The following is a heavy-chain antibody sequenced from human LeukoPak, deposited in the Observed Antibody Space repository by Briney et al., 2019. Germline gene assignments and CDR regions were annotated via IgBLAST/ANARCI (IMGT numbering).Heavy chain of an antibody. D-gene: IGHD3-22*01. V-gene: IGHV1-2*02. J-gene: IGHJ4*02. CDR3: ARGTMNLDS. CDR2: INPYSGDT. CDR1: GYTFTGYY. Sequence: ASVKVSCKASGYTFTGYYMHWVRQAPGQGPEWMGWINPYSGDTAYAQKFQGRVTMTRDTSINTAYMELNRLKFDDTAVYYCARGTMNLDSWGQGTLVTVSS.